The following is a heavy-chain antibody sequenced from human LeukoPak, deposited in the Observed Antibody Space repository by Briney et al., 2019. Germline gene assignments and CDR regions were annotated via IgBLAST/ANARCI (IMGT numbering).Heavy chain of an antibody. D-gene: IGHD1-26*01. J-gene: IGHJ4*02. CDR3: AREKGGSYHPFDY. V-gene: IGHV3-48*03. CDR1: GFTFSSYE. Sequence: GGSLRLSCAASGFTFSSYEMNWVRQAPGKGLEWVSYISSSGTTIYYADSVKGRFTISRDNAKNSLYLQMNSLRAEDTALYYCAREKGGSYHPFDYWGQGTLVTVSS. CDR2: ISSSGTTI.